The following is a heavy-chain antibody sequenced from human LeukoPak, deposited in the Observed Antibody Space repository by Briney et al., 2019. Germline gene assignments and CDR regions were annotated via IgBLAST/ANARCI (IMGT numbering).Heavy chain of an antibody. J-gene: IGHJ4*02. Sequence: ASVKVSCKVSGHTLSESSMHWVRQAPGKGLEWMGGFDPEDGETIYAQKFQGRVTMTEDTSTDTAYMELSSLRSEDTAVYYCATESDYGDRFDYWGQGTLVTVSS. V-gene: IGHV1-24*01. CDR3: ATESDYGDRFDY. D-gene: IGHD4-17*01. CDR2: FDPEDGET. CDR1: GHTLSESS.